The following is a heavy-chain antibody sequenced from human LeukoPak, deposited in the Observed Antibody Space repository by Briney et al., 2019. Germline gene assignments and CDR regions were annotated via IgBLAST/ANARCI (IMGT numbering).Heavy chain of an antibody. D-gene: IGHD3-22*01. J-gene: IGHJ3*02. Sequence: GRSLRLSRAASGFTFDDYAMHWVRQAPGKGLEWVSGISWNSGSIGYADSVKGRFTISRDNAKNSLYLQMNSLRAEDTALYYCAKDTSDSSVDAFDIWGQGTMVTVSS. V-gene: IGHV3-9*01. CDR1: GFTFDDYA. CDR3: AKDTSDSSVDAFDI. CDR2: ISWNSGSI.